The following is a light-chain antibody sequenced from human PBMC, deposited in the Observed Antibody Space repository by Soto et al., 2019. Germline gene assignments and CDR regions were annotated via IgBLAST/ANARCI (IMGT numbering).Light chain of an antibody. CDR1: SSNIGAGYD. V-gene: IGLV1-40*01. CDR3: QSYARSLSGSNV. J-gene: IGLJ1*01. Sequence: QSVLTQPPSVSGAPGQRVTISCTWSSSNIGAGYDVHWYQQLPGTAPKLLIYGNSNRPSGVPDRFSGYKSGTSASLAIPGLQAEDEADYYCQSYARSLSGSNVFGTGTTVTVL. CDR2: GNS.